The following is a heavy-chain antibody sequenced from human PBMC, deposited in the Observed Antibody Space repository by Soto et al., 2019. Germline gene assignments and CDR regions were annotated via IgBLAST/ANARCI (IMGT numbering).Heavy chain of an antibody. V-gene: IGHV4-39*01. CDR2: IFYSGGT. Sequence: QLLLQESGPGLVKPSETLSLTCTVSGGSILDSTYYWAWIRQSPGKGLEWIGTIFYSGGTFYTPSLKSRVTMSVDTSNTQFSLKLSSVPAADTAVYYCARQASGYYYGWFDPWGQGTLVTVSS. CDR3: ARQASGYYYGWFDP. J-gene: IGHJ5*02. CDR1: GGSILDSTYY. D-gene: IGHD3-22*01.